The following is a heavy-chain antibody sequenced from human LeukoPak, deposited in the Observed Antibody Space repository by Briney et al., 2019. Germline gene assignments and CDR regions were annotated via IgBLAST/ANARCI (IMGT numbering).Heavy chain of an antibody. CDR3: ARVTLKQLVHQRGFDY. CDR1: GYTFISYG. CDR2: ISAYNGNT. V-gene: IGHV1-18*01. D-gene: IGHD6-6*01. J-gene: IGHJ4*02. Sequence: ASVKVSCKASGYTFISYGISWVRQAPGQGLEWMGWISAYNGNTNYAQKLQGRGTMTTDTSTSTAYMELRSLRSDDTAVYYCARVTLKQLVHQRGFDYWGQGTLVTVSS.